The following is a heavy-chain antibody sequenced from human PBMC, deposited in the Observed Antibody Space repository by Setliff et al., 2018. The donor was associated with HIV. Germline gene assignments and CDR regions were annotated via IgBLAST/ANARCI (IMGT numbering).Heavy chain of an antibody. Sequence: GASVKVSCKTPGDTFTTSHAISWVRQAPGQGLVWMEGIIPMYGVTNYAQNFQGRVTITADASVSTVYIEVSSLTPDDTAVYYCARWVRGTWTPLHILDYYYLDVWGKGTTVTVSS. CDR1: GDTFTTSHA. D-gene: IGHD1-1*01. CDR3: ARWVRGTWTPLHILDYYYLDV. J-gene: IGHJ6*03. CDR2: IIPMYGVT. V-gene: IGHV1-69*13.